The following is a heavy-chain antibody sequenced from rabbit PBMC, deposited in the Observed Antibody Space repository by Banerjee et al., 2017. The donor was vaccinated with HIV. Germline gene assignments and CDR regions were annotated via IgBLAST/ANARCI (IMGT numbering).Heavy chain of an antibody. V-gene: IGHV1S45*01. D-gene: IGHD7-1*01. J-gene: IGHJ4*01. CDR2: IYAGSSGST. CDR1: GFSFSNKYV. Sequence: QEQLEESGGGLVQPEESLTLTCTASGFSFSNKYVMCWVRQAPGKGLEWIGCIYAGSSGSTYYASWAKGRFTISKTSSTTVTLQMTSLTAADTATYFCARDRGFRGYTGWNFNLWGPGTLVTVS. CDR3: ARDRGFRGYTGWNFNL.